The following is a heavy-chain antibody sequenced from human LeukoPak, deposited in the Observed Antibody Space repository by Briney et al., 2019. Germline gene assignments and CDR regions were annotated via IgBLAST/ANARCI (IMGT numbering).Heavy chain of an antibody. V-gene: IGHV3-30*18. CDR2: ISYDGSNK. D-gene: IGHD2/OR15-2a*01. Sequence: GGSLRLSCAASGFPFSSYGLHWVRQAPGKGLEWVAVISYDGSNKYCADSVKGRFTISRDNSKNTLYLQMNSLRAEDSAVYHCAKEAPQDFYFHHWGQGTLVTVSS. J-gene: IGHJ1*01. CDR1: GFPFSSYG. CDR3: AKEAPQDFYFHH.